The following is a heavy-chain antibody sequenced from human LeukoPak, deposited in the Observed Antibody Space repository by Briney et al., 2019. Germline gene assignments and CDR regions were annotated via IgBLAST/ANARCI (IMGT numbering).Heavy chain of an antibody. J-gene: IGHJ4*02. Sequence: GGSLRLSCAASGFSFSTYAMNWVRQAPGKGLEWVSYISRSGTTIHSADSVKGRFTISRDNAKNSLYLKMNSLRAEDTAVYYCATDGEGWLQPYWGQGTLVTVSS. CDR1: GFSFSTYA. D-gene: IGHD5-24*01. CDR3: ATDGEGWLQPY. V-gene: IGHV3-48*01. CDR2: ISRSGTTI.